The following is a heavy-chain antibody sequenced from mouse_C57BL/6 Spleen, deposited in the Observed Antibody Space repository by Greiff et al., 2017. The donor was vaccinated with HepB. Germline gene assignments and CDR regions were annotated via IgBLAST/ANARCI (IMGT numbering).Heavy chain of an antibody. CDR3: ARYSGTGDY. J-gene: IGHJ2*01. V-gene: IGHV7-3*01. D-gene: IGHD3-3*01. CDR1: GFTFTDYY. Sequence: EVKLVESGGGLVQPGGSLSLSCAASGFTFTDYYMSWVRQPPGKALEWLGFIRNKANGYTTEYSASVKGRFTISRDNSQSILYLQMNALRAEDSATYYCARYSGTGDYWGQGTTLTVSS. CDR2: IRNKANGYTT.